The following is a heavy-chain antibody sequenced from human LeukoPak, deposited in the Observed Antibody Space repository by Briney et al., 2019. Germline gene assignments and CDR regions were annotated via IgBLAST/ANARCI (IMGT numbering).Heavy chain of an antibody. CDR1: GGSISSGGYS. J-gene: IGHJ4*02. Sequence: SETLSLTCAVSGGSISSGGYSWSWIRQPPGKGLEWIGEINHSGSTNYNPSLKSRVTISVDTSKNQFSLKLSSVTAADTAVYYCARGQTIVGATGDFWGQGTLVTVSS. V-gene: IGHV4-34*01. D-gene: IGHD1-26*01. CDR2: INHSGST. CDR3: ARGQTIVGATGDF.